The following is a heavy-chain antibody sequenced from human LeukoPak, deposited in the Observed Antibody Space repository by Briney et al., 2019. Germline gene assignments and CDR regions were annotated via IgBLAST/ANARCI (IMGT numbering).Heavy chain of an antibody. Sequence: GGSLRLSCAASGFTFSSYWMSWVRQAPGKGLEWVANIKQDGSEKYYVDSVKGRFTISRDNSKNTLYLQMNSLRAEDTAVYYCAKEAGYCSSTSCPFDYWGQGTLVTVSS. CDR1: GFTFSSYW. D-gene: IGHD2-2*01. J-gene: IGHJ4*02. CDR3: AKEAGYCSSTSCPFDY. CDR2: IKQDGSEK. V-gene: IGHV3-7*03.